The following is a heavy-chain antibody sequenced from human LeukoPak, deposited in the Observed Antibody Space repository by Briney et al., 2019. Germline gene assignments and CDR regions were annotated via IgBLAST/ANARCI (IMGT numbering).Heavy chain of an antibody. Sequence: GGSLRLSCAASGFTFSDYAMNWVRQAPGKGLEWVSIIYSGDRTYYADSVKGRFTISRDNSKNTLYLQMNSLRAEDTAVYYCARDSITIFGVVHYYGMDVWGQGTTVTVFS. CDR2: IYSGDRT. J-gene: IGHJ6*02. CDR1: GFTFSDYA. D-gene: IGHD3-3*01. CDR3: ARDSITIFGVVHYYGMDV. V-gene: IGHV3-53*01.